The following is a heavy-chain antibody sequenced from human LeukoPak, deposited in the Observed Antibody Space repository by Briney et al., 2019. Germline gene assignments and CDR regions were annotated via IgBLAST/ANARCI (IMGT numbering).Heavy chain of an antibody. D-gene: IGHD2-15*01. Sequence: SETLSLTCTVSGGSISSSSYYWGWIRQPPGKGLEWIGSIYYSGSTYYNPSLKSRVTISVDTSKNQFSLKLSSVTAADTAVYYCAREGVLPYYYYMDVWGKGTTVTVSS. CDR1: GGSISSSSYY. V-gene: IGHV4-39*07. CDR2: IYYSGST. CDR3: AREGVLPYYYYMDV. J-gene: IGHJ6*03.